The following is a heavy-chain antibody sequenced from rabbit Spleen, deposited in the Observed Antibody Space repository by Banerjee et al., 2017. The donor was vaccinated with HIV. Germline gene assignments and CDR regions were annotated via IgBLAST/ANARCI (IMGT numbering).Heavy chain of an antibody. CDR2: IYTGSGAT. J-gene: IGHJ4*01. D-gene: IGHD4-1*01. CDR3: ARETSSGWGVLLYYFNL. CDR1: GLSFSNSYW. Sequence: EESGGDLVKPDGSLTLTCTASGLSFSNSYWIFWVRQAPGKGLEWIASIYTGSGATYYANWAKGRFTVSKTSSTTVDLKMTSLTAADTATYFCARETSSGWGVLLYYFNLWGPGTLVTVS. V-gene: IGHV1S45*01.